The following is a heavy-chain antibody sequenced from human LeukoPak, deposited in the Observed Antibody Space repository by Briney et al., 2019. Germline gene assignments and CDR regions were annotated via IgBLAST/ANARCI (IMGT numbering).Heavy chain of an antibody. CDR1: GYTSTSYY. CDR3: ARLSRQWLDFDY. V-gene: IGHV1-46*01. J-gene: IGHJ4*02. CDR2: INPSGGST. Sequence: ASVKVSCKASGYTSTSYYMHWVRQAPGQGLEWMGIINPSGGSTSYAQKFQGRVTMTRDTSTSTVYMELSSLRSEDTAVYYCARLSRQWLDFDYWGQGTLVTVSS. D-gene: IGHD6-19*01.